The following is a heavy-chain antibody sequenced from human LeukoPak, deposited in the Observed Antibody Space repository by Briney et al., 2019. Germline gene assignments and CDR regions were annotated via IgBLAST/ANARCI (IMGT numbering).Heavy chain of an antibody. D-gene: IGHD6-19*01. CDR1: GFTFDRYA. CDR3: AKPTGYSSGWYLNG. V-gene: IGHV3-23*01. CDR2: ISGRSRGT. J-gene: IGHJ4*02. Sequence: PGGSLRLSCAASGFTFDRYAMSWVRQAPGKGLEWVSTISGRSRGTWYADSVKGRITISRDNFKNTLYLQVSSLRAEDTAVYYCAKPTGYSSGWYLNGWGQGTLVTVSS.